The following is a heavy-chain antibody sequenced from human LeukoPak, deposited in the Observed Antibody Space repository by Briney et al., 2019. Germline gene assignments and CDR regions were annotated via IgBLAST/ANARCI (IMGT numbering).Heavy chain of an antibody. V-gene: IGHV4-39*07. Sequence: SETLSLTCTVSGGSISSYYWGWIRQPPGKGLEWIGSIHYSGSTNYNPSLKSRVTISVDTSKNQFSLKLSSVTAADTAVYYCARGYCSGGSCYSYYYYNYMDVWGKGTTVTVSS. CDR1: GGSISSYY. D-gene: IGHD2-15*01. CDR2: IHYSGST. J-gene: IGHJ6*03. CDR3: ARGYCSGGSCYSYYYYNYMDV.